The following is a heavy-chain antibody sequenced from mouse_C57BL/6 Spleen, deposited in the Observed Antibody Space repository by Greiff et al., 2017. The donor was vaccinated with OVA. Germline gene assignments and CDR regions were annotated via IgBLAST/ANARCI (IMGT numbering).Heavy chain of an antibody. J-gene: IGHJ1*03. Sequence: VQLQQPGAELVRPGSSVKLSCKASGYTFTSYWMHWVKQRPIQGLEWIGNIDPSDSETHYNQKFKDKATLTVDKSSSTAYMQLSSLTSEDSAVYYCAFYYYGSSYWYFDVWGTGTTVTVSS. CDR3: AFYYYGSSYWYFDV. D-gene: IGHD1-1*01. V-gene: IGHV1-52*01. CDR2: IDPSDSET. CDR1: GYTFTSYW.